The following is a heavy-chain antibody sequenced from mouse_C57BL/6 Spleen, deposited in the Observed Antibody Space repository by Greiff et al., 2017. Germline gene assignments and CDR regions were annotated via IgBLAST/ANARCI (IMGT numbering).Heavy chain of an antibody. CDR1: GYAFSSSW. CDR2: IYPGDGDT. Sequence: QVQLKESGPELVKPGASVKISCKASGYAFSSSWMNWVKQRPGKGLEWIGRIYPGDGDTNYNGKFKGKATLTADKSSSTAYMQLSSLTSEDSAVYFCAREGVYYVYSYYFDYWGQGTTLTVSS. V-gene: IGHV1-82*01. D-gene: IGHD2-2*01. J-gene: IGHJ2*01. CDR3: AREGVYYVYSYYFDY.